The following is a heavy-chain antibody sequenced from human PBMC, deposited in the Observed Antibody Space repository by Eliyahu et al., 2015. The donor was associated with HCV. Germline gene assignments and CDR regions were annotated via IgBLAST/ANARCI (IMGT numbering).Heavy chain of an antibody. CDR1: GFTFSSHG. Sequence: QEQLVESGGGVVQPGGSLRLXCAASGFTFSSHGIHWVRQAPGKGLEWVAFIRNDGSRQYYVDPVKGRFTISRDNSKNEVLLQMNSLRAEDSAMYFCAKGAGLLGFFDLWGRGTLLIVSS. J-gene: IGHJ2*01. V-gene: IGHV3-30*02. D-gene: IGHD2-15*01. CDR3: AKGAGLLGFFDL. CDR2: IRNDGSRQ.